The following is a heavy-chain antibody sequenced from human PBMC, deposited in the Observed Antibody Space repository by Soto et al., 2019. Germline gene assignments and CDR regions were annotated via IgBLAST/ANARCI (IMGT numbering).Heavy chain of an antibody. Sequence: GGSLRLSCAASGFTFSSYGMHWVRQAPGKGLEWVAVISYDGSNKYYADSVKGRFTISRDNSKNTLYLQMNSLRAEDTAVYYCAKVPIGYSSGWYENAFDIWGQGTMVTVSS. D-gene: IGHD6-19*01. J-gene: IGHJ3*02. CDR1: GFTFSSYG. V-gene: IGHV3-30*18. CDR3: AKVPIGYSSGWYENAFDI. CDR2: ISYDGSNK.